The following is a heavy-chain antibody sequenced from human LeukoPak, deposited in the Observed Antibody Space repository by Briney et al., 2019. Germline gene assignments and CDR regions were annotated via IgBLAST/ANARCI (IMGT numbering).Heavy chain of an antibody. D-gene: IGHD3-10*01. J-gene: IGHJ3*02. CDR3: ARSPGGSADAFDI. CDR1: GGSISSYY. V-gene: IGHV4-59*01. Sequence: SETLSLTCTVSGGSISSYYWSWIRQPPGKGLEWIGYIHYSGSTNYNPSLKSRVTISVDTSNNQFSLKLSSVTAADTAVYYCARSPGGSADAFDISGQGTMVTVSS. CDR2: IHYSGST.